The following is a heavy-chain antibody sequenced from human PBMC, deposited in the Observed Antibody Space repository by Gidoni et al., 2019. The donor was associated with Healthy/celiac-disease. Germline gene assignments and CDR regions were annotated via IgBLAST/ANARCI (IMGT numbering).Heavy chain of an antibody. CDR1: GFTFRSYG. V-gene: IGHV3-30*18. J-gene: IGHJ6*03. Sequence: QVQLVESGGGVVQPGRSLRLSCAASGFTFRSYGMHWVRQAPGKGLEWVAVISYDGSNKYYAGSVKGRFTISRDNSKNTLYLQMNSLRAEDTAVYYCAKDRRPGNYYYYYMDVWGKGTTVTVSS. CDR2: ISYDGSNK. CDR3: AKDRRPGNYYYYYMDV.